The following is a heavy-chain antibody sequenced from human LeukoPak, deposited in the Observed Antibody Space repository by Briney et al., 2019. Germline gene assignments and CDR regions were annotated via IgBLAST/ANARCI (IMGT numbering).Heavy chain of an antibody. Sequence: GASVKVSCKASGYTFTSYDINWVRQATGQGLEWMGWMNPNSGNTGYAQKFQGGVTMTRNTSISTAYMELSSLRSEDTAVYYCARRKIAHDAFDIWGQGTMVTVSS. D-gene: IGHD2-15*01. V-gene: IGHV1-8*01. CDR2: MNPNSGNT. CDR3: ARRKIAHDAFDI. J-gene: IGHJ3*02. CDR1: GYTFTSYD.